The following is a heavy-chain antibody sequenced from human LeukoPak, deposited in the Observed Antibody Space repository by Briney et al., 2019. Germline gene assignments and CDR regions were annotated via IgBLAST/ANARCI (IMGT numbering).Heavy chain of an antibody. CDR1: GFTFSEAW. CDR3: ARVSGPGMNEYFHL. D-gene: IGHD3-10*01. CDR2: INNDGSTT. V-gene: IGHV3-74*01. Sequence: GGSLRLSCAASGFTFSEAWLHWVRQAPGKGLVWVSRINNDGSTTRYADSVKGRFTISRDNAKNTLYLQMNSLRAEDTAVYYCARVSGPGMNEYFHLWGQGTLVTVSS. J-gene: IGHJ1*01.